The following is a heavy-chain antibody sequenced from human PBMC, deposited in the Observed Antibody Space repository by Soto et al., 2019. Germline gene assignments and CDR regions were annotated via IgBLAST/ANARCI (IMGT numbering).Heavy chain of an antibody. Sequence: QITLKESGPTLVKPTQTLTLTCTFSGFSLSADGVGVGWIRQPPGKSLEWLALIYWDDDKRYRPSLKSRLTNTKDPPTHHEVLTMTNMDPVDTATYYGAHAYGETSWPNDAFDVWGQGTLVTVSS. CDR1: GFSLSADGVG. J-gene: IGHJ3*01. V-gene: IGHV2-5*02. CDR2: IYWDDDK. CDR3: AHAYGETSWPNDAFDV. D-gene: IGHD2-2*01.